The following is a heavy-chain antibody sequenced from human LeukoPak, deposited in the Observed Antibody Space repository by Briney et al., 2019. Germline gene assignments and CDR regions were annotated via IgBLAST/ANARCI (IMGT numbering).Heavy chain of an antibody. CDR1: GGSFSGYY. V-gene: IGHV4-34*01. J-gene: IGHJ4*02. D-gene: IGHD3-22*01. Sequence: SETLSLTCAVSGGSFSGYYWSWVRQPPGKGLEWIGEINHSGSTNYNPSLKSRVTISVDTSKNQFSLKLSSVTAADTAVYYCARGRGGCYYDSSGYYASRLKPFFDYWGQGTLVTVSS. CDR2: INHSGST. CDR3: ARGRGGCYYDSSGYYASRLKPFFDY.